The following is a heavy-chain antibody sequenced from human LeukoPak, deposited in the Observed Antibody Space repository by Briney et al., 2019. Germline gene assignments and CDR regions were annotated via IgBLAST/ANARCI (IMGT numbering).Heavy chain of an antibody. V-gene: IGHV4-34*01. J-gene: IGHJ6*02. D-gene: IGHD2-2*01. CDR3: ARGPYCSSTSCPKGRYYYYYGMDV. Sequence: SETLSLTCAVYGGSFSGYYWSWIRQPPGKGLERIGEINHSGSTNYNPSLKSRVTISVNTSKNQFSLKLSSVTAADTAVYYCARGPYCSSTSCPKGRYYYYYGMDVWGQGTTVTVSS. CDR2: INHSGST. CDR1: GGSFSGYY.